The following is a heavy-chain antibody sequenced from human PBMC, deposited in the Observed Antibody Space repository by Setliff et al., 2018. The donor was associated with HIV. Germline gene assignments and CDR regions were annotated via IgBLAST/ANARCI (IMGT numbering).Heavy chain of an antibody. CDR2: INHRGRT. Sequence: SETLSLTCAVYGGSPSGYYWSWIRQAPGKGLEWIGEINHRGRTRYNPSLKSRVTISVETSKNQFSLRVNSVTAADTAFYYCARGRFHRLHRPYSGSGSLGIQYFDYWGQGTLVTVS. J-gene: IGHJ4*02. CDR3: ARGRFHRLHRPYSGSGSLGIQYFDY. V-gene: IGHV4-34*01. CDR1: GGSPSGYY. D-gene: IGHD3-10*01.